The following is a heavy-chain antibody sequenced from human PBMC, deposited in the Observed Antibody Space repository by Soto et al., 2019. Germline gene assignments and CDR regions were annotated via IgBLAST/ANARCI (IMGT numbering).Heavy chain of an antibody. D-gene: IGHD3-22*01. CDR1: GGSISSYY. V-gene: IGHV4-59*01. Sequence: PSETLSLTCTVSGGSISSYYWSWIRQPPWKGLEWIGYIYYSGSTNYKPSLKSRVTISVDTSKNQFSLKLSSVTAADTAVYYCAREGFARYYYDSSGYFYWFDPWGQGTLVTVSS. CDR2: IYYSGST. J-gene: IGHJ5*02. CDR3: AREGFARYYYDSSGYFYWFDP.